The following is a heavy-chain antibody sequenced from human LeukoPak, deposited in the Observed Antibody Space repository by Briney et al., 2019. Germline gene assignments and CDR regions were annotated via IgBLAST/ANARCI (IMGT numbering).Heavy chain of an antibody. V-gene: IGHV1-69*06. CDR3: ARSPMVRGVITPNFDY. Sequence: SVKVSCKASGGTFSSYAISWVRQAPGQGLEWMGGIIPIFGTANYAQKFQGRVTITADKSTSTDYMELSSLRSEDTAVYYCARSPMVRGVITPNFDYWGQGTLVTVSS. CDR1: GGTFSSYA. D-gene: IGHD3-10*01. J-gene: IGHJ4*02. CDR2: IIPIFGTA.